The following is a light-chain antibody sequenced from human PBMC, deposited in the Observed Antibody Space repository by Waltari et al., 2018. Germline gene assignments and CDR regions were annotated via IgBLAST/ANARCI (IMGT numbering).Light chain of an antibody. Sequence: EIVLTQSPGTLSLSPGERATLSCRARQSIGRSLVWYQQKPGQARRLLIYDGSRRATGIPDRFRGSGYGTDFSLTISRLEPEDFAVYYCQKYERLPATFGQGTTVEIK. CDR2: DGS. CDR1: QSIGRS. V-gene: IGKV3-20*01. CDR3: QKYERLPAT. J-gene: IGKJ1*01.